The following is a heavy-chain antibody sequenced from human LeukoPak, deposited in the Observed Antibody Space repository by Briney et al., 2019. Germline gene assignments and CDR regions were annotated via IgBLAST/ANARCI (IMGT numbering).Heavy chain of an antibody. D-gene: IGHD3-10*01. CDR3: TRVTYYYGSGSLY. CDR2: IRSKAYGGTT. J-gene: IGHJ4*02. V-gene: IGHV3-49*04. Sequence: GGSPRLSCTTSGFTFGDYGMSWVRQAPGKGLEWVGFIRSKAYGGTTDYAASVKGRFTISRDDSKSTAYLQMDSLKTEDTAVYYCTRVTYYYGSGSLYWGQGSLVTVSS. CDR1: GFTFGDYG.